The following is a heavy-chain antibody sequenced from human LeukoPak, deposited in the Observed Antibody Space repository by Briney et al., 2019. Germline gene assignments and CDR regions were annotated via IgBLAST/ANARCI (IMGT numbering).Heavy chain of an antibody. CDR2: INQDGSEK. V-gene: IGHV3-7*03. CDR1: GFTLSIYW. J-gene: IGHJ3*02. CDR3: ARGFDGYYGFDI. D-gene: IGHD5-24*01. Sequence: GGSQRLSCEASGFTLSIYWMRWVRQAPGRGLEWVANINQDGSEKYYVDSVKGRFTISRDNAKKSLYLQMNSLRVEDTAVYYCARGFDGYYGFDIWGQGTMVTVSS.